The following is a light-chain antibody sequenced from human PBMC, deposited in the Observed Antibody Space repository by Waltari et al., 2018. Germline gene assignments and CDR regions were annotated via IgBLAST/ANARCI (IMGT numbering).Light chain of an antibody. J-gene: IGKJ4*02. V-gene: IGKV3-20*01. CDR1: QSVSSSY. Sequence: ELVLTQSPGPLSLSPGERATLSCRASQSVSSSYLAWYQQKPDQAPRLLIYGASSRATGIPDRFSGSGSGTDFTLTISRLEPEDFAVYYCQQYGSSPGFGGGTKVEIK. CDR3: QQYGSSPG. CDR2: GAS.